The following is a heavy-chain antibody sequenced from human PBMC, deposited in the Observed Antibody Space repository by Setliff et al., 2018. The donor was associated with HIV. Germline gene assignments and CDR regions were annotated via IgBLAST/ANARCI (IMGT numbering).Heavy chain of an antibody. D-gene: IGHD2-2*01. CDR1: GGSLSGQYWSGHY. Sequence: SSETLSLTCAVYGGSLSGQYWSGHYWSWIRQPPGKGLEWIGSIDYSGSTYYNPSLKSRVTISADTSKNQFSLNLSSVTAADTAVYYCPLTSNWYYYFYYGVDVWGQGTTVTVSS. J-gene: IGHJ6*02. V-gene: IGHV4-39*07. CDR3: PLTSNWYYYFYYGVDV. CDR2: IDYSGST.